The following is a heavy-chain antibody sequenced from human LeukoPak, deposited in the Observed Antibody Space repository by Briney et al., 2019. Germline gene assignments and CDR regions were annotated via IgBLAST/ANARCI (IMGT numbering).Heavy chain of an antibody. D-gene: IGHD4-23*01. J-gene: IGHJ4*02. V-gene: IGHV4-31*03. Sequence: PSETLSLTCPVSGGSISSGGHYWGWIRQQPGKGLEWIGYIYYRGTTYYNPSLKSRVSISLDTSKNQVSLKLTSVTAADTAVYYCARGADYGGNSVPFDYWGQGTLVTVSS. CDR2: IYYRGTT. CDR1: GGSISSGGHY. CDR3: ARGADYGGNSVPFDY.